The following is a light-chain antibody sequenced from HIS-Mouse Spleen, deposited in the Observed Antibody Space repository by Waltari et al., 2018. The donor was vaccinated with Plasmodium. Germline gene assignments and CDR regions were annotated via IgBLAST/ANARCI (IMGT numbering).Light chain of an antibody. CDR3: QQYNNWPRGT. J-gene: IGKJ1*01. V-gene: IGKV3-15*01. CDR2: GAS. Sequence: EIVMTQYPATLSVSPGDRATLSCRASQSVSSNLAWYQQKPGQAPRLLIYGASPRATGIPARFSGSGSGTEFTLTISSMQSEDFAVYYCQQYNNWPRGTFGQGTKVEIK. CDR1: QSVSSN.